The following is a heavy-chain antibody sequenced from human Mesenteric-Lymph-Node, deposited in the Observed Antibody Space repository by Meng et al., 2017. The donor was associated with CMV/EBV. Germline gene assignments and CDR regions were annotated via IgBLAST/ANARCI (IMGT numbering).Heavy chain of an antibody. CDR1: GFTFSSYS. CDR3: AKDRGDWNFLYFDH. Sequence: GGSLRLSCAASGFTFSSYSMSWVRQAPGKGLEWVSSISSSGDNTYYADSVKGRFTISRDNSKKTLYLEMNNLRPDDTAVFYCAKDRGDWNFLYFDHWGQGALVTVSS. V-gene: IGHV3-23*01. D-gene: IGHD3-10*01. J-gene: IGHJ4*02. CDR2: ISSSGDNT.